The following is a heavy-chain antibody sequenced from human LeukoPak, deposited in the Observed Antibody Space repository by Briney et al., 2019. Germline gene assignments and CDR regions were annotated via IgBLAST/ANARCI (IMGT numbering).Heavy chain of an antibody. CDR1: GFTFRSHA. CDR2: IYENGGTT. D-gene: IGHD2-21*01. V-gene: IGHV3-23*01. Sequence: GGSLRLSCVGSGFTFRSHAMSCVRQAPEKGLEFASGIYENGGTTYYADSVKGRFSISRDNSKNTLYLQMDSLRGEDTAVYYCAKDFRIGYSAHFDYWGQGALVTVSS. J-gene: IGHJ4*02. CDR3: AKDFRIGYSAHFDY.